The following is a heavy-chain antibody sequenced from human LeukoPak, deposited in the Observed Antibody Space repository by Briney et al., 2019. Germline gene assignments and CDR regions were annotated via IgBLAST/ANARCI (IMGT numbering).Heavy chain of an antibody. CDR2: IHHSGST. CDR1: GYFISSGYY. D-gene: IGHD6-19*01. Sequence: PSETLSLTCTVYGYFISSGYYWGWIRQPPGKGLQSIGSIHHSGSTYYNPSLKSRVTISVDTSKNQFSLKLSSVTAADTAVYYCARTSSSGLVGGYYFDYWGQGTLVTVSS. CDR3: ARTSSSGLVGGYYFDY. J-gene: IGHJ4*02. V-gene: IGHV4-38-2*02.